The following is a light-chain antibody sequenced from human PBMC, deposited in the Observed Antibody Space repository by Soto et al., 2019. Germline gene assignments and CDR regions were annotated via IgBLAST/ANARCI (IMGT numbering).Light chain of an antibody. V-gene: IGKV3-15*01. Sequence: EIVMTQSPATLSVSPGERATLSCRASQSVGSNLAWYQQRPGQAPRLLIYGASTRATGIPARFSGSGSGTEFTLTISSLQSEDFAVYCCQQYNNWPMYTFGQGTKLQIK. CDR1: QSVGSN. J-gene: IGKJ2*01. CDR3: QQYNNWPMYT. CDR2: GAS.